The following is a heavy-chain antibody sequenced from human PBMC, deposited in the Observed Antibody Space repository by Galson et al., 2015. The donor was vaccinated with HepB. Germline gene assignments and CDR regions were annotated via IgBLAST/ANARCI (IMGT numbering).Heavy chain of an antibody. V-gene: IGHV4-59*01. D-gene: IGHD6-13*01. Sequence: LSLTCTVSGGSISSYYWSWIRQPPGKGLEWIGYIYYSGSTNYNPSLKSRVTISVDTSKNQFSLKLSSVTAADTAVYYCARQIAAAAKPIYYYYMDVWGKGTTVTVSS. CDR1: GGSISSYY. CDR3: ARQIAAAAKPIYYYYMDV. CDR2: IYYSGST. J-gene: IGHJ6*03.